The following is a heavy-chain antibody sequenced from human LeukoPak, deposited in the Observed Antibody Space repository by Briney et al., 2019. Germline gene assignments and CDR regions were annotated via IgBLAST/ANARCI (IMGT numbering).Heavy chain of an antibody. V-gene: IGHV3-21*01. CDR1: GFTFNSYS. Sequence: KTGGSLRLSCAASGFTFNSYSMNWVRPAPGKGLEWVSSISSSSSYIYYADSVKGRFTISRDNAKNSLYLQMDSLRAEDTAVYDCARGPYCSGGSCYRIPTYWGQGTLVTVSS. CDR3: ARGPYCSGGSCYRIPTY. CDR2: ISSSSSYI. J-gene: IGHJ4*02. D-gene: IGHD2-15*01.